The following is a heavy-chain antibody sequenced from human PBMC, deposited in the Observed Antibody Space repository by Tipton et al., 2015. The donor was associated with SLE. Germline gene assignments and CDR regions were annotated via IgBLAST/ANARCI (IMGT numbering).Heavy chain of an antibody. CDR3: AKDTGSSWHFFDY. J-gene: IGHJ4*02. CDR1: GFTFSSYE. CDR2: ISSSGSTI. Sequence: SLRLSCAASGFTFSSYEMNWVRQAPGKGLEWVSYISSSGSTIYYADSVKGRFTISRDNAKNSLYLQMNSLRAEDTALYYCAKDTGSSWHFFDYWGQGTLVTVSS. V-gene: IGHV3-48*03. D-gene: IGHD6-13*01.